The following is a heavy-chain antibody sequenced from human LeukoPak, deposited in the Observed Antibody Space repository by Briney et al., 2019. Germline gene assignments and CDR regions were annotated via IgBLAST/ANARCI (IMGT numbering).Heavy chain of an antibody. V-gene: IGHV3-7*01. CDR3: ARELEFITMVRGVIDY. J-gene: IGHJ4*02. CDR1: GVTFSRYW. CDR2: IKQDGSEK. D-gene: IGHD3-10*01. Sequence: GVSLRLSCAASGVTFSRYWMSWVRQAPGKGLEWVANIKQDGSEKYYVDSVKGRFTISRDNAKNSLYLQMNSLRAEDTAVYYCARELEFITMVRGVIDYWGQGTLVTVSS.